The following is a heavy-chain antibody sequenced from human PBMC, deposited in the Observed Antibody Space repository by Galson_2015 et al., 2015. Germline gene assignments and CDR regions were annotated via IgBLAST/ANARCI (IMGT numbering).Heavy chain of an antibody. D-gene: IGHD6-19*01. V-gene: IGHV3-47*02. J-gene: IGHJ4*02. CDR3: ARDSRSSGWYIHDY. Sequence: YYADSVMGRFTISRDNATKSLYLQMNSLIAEDMAVYYCARDSRSSGWYIHDYWGQGTLVTVSS.